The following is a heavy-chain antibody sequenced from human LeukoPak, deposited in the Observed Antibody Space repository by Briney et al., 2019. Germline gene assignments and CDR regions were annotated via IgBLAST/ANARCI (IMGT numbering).Heavy chain of an antibody. CDR1: GDSISGYY. CDR2: IYYSGST. J-gene: IGHJ6*02. Sequence: SETLSLTCTVSGDSISGYYWSWIRQPPGKGLEWIGYIYYSGSTNYNPSLKSRVTISVDTSKNQFSLKLSSVTAADTAVYYCASTACSSTSCLYYYYGMDVWGQGTTVTVSS. D-gene: IGHD2-2*01. CDR3: ASTACSSTSCLYYYYGMDV. V-gene: IGHV4-59*01.